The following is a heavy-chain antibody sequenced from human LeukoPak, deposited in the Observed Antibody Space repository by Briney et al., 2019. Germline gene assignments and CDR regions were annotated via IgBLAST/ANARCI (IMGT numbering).Heavy chain of an antibody. D-gene: IGHD6-19*01. Sequence: GGSLRLSCAASGFTFSSYAMSWVRQAPGKGLEWVSAISGSGGSTYYADSVKGQFTISRDNSKNTLYLQMNSLRAEDTAVYYCAKSPQQWLASSWGQGTLVTVSS. CDR1: GFTFSSYA. CDR2: ISGSGGST. CDR3: AKSPQQWLASS. V-gene: IGHV3-23*01. J-gene: IGHJ5*02.